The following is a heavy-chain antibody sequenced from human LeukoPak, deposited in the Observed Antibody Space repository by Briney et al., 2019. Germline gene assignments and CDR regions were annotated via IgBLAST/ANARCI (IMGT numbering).Heavy chain of an antibody. CDR2: ISGSGGST. D-gene: IGHD4-11*01. Sequence: GGSLRLSCAASGFTFSSYAMSWVRQAPGKGLEWVTAISGSGGSTYYADSVKGRFTISRDNSKNTLYLRMNSLRAEDTAVYYCAKGPTVTTVSYYFDYWGQGTLVTVSS. V-gene: IGHV3-23*01. CDR1: GFTFSSYA. CDR3: AKGPTVTTVSYYFDY. J-gene: IGHJ4*02.